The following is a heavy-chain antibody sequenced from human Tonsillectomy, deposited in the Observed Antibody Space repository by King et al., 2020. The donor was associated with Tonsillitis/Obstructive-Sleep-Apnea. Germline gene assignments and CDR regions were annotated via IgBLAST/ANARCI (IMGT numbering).Heavy chain of an antibody. J-gene: IGHJ4*02. Sequence: VQLVESGAEVKRPGASVKVSCKASGYIFTRYYMHWIRQAPGQGLEWMGIINPSDGTTTYAQKFQGRVTMTRDTSTSTVYMELSSLRSEDTAVYYCARDGAVGRYFDYWGQGTLVTVSS. CDR3: ARDGAVGRYFDY. CDR1: GYIFTRYY. CDR2: INPSDGTT. D-gene: IGHD2-2*01. V-gene: IGHV1-46*01.